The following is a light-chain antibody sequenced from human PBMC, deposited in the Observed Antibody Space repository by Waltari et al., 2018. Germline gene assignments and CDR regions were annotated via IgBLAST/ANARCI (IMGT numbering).Light chain of an antibody. Sequence: EIVLTQSPGTLSLSPGERATLSCRASQIVRHNYIAWYQQKPGQAPRLLIFGASSGATGIPDRFSGSGSGTDFTLTISRLEPGDFAVYYCQQYGSSPLTFGQGTRLDIK. CDR1: QIVRHNY. CDR3: QQYGSSPLT. J-gene: IGKJ5*01. V-gene: IGKV3-20*01. CDR2: GAS.